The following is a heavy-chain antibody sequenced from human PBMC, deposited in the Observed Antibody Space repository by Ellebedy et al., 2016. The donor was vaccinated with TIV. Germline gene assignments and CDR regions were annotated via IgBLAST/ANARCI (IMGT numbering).Heavy chain of an antibody. V-gene: IGHV3-23*01. CDR3: VKLDSSGFYYGRLDY. CDR2: IIAGGDST. D-gene: IGHD3-22*01. Sequence: GESLKISCAASGFTFSGHAMSWVRQTPGKGLEWVSGIIAGGDSTHYVDSVKGRFTISRVNSKKTLYLQMNSLRAEDTAVYYCVKLDSSGFYYGRLDYWGQGTLVTVSS. J-gene: IGHJ4*02. CDR1: GFTFSGHA.